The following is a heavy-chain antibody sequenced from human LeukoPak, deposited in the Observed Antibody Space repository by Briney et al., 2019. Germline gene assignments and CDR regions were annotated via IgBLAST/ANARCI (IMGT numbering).Heavy chain of an antibody. CDR2: IRYDGSNK. D-gene: IGHD3-10*01. V-gene: IGHV3-30*02. CDR1: GFTFSSYG. CDR3: ARGSYGSGSYTFDY. Sequence: GGSLRLSCAASGFTFSSYGMHWVRQAPGKGLEWVAFIRYDGSNKYYADSVKGRFTISRDNAKNSLYLQMNSLRAEDTAVYYCARGSYGSGSYTFDYWGQGTLVTVSS. J-gene: IGHJ4*02.